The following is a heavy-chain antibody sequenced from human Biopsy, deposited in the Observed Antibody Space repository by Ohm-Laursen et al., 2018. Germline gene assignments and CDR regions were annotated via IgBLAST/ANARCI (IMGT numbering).Heavy chain of an antibody. CDR2: IYSGGNT. V-gene: IGHV4-61*01. D-gene: IGHD6-19*01. CDR3: ARGRRTSGWPYFDN. CDR1: GDSLTSGPEN. Sequence: GTLSLTCTVSGDSLTSGPENWSWIRQSPGQGLEYIGLIYSGGNTNYNPSLKNRVTMSVDTSKNQFYLKLYSVTAADTAVYYCARGRRTSGWPYFDNWGQGALDIVSS. J-gene: IGHJ4*02.